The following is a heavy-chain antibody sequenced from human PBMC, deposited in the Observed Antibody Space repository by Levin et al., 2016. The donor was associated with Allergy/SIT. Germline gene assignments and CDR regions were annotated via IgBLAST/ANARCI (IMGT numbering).Heavy chain of an antibody. V-gene: IGHV3-7*01. CDR1: GFTFSGNW. J-gene: IGHJ5*02. D-gene: IGHD3-22*01. CDR2: LKEDGSDK. Sequence: GESLKISCVASGFTFSGNWMSWVRQAPEKGLEWVASLKEDGSDKYYVDSVKGRFTISRDNAKNSVYLQMNSLRAEDTAVYYCARGRPNYDSSGYYSNWFDPWGQGTLVTVSS. CDR3: ARGRPNYDSSGYYSNWFDP.